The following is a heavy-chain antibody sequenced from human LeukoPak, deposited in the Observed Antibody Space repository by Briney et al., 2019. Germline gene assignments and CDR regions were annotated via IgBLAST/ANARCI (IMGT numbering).Heavy chain of an antibody. CDR1: GFTFSSYG. D-gene: IGHD5-18*01. J-gene: IGHJ4*02. CDR3: AKLSDRYSYDYADY. CDR2: ISDSGDST. V-gene: IGHV3-23*01. Sequence: GGSLRLSCAASGFTFSSYGMSWVRQAPGKGLEWVSAISDSGDSTYSADSVEGRVTISRDNSKNTLYLQMNSVRAEDTAVYYCAKLSDRYSYDYADYWGQGTLVTVSS.